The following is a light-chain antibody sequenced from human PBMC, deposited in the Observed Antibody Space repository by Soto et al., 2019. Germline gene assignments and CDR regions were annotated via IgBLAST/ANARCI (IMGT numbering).Light chain of an antibody. CDR2: GAS. J-gene: IGKJ1*01. CDR1: QGISNR. V-gene: IGKV1-5*01. Sequence: DIQMTQSPSTLSASVGDRVTITCRASQGISNRLAWYQQKPGKAPKLLIYGASSLEGGVPSRFSGSGSGTDFTLTISSLQPDDFATYYCQQYNSSATFGQGTKVDIK. CDR3: QQYNSSAT.